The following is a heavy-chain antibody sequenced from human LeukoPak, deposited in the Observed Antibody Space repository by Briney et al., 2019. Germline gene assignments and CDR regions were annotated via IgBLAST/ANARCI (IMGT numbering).Heavy chain of an antibody. CDR3: ARDSGTTGEVKFDP. V-gene: IGHV4-4*07. D-gene: IGHD3-10*01. CDR1: GGSIHSY. CDR2: ISGSGTI. Sequence: SETLSLTCTVSGGSIHSYWSWIRQPAGKGLEWIGRISGSGTITYNPALQSRLTISIDTSKNQFSLKLMPVTAADTAVYYCARDSGTTGEVKFDPWGQGTLVTVSS. J-gene: IGHJ5*02.